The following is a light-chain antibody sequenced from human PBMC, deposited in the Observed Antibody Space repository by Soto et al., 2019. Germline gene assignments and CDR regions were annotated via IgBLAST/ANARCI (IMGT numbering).Light chain of an antibody. CDR3: QQYNNYFWA. V-gene: IGKV1-5*03. CDR1: QNINTW. CDR2: KAS. Sequence: DIQMTQSPTTVSASVGDRVTITCRASQNINTWLAWYQQKPGKAPKLLILKASTLESGVPSRFSGSGSGTEFTLTISSLQPDDLATYYCQQYNNYFWAFGQGTRVEIE. J-gene: IGKJ1*01.